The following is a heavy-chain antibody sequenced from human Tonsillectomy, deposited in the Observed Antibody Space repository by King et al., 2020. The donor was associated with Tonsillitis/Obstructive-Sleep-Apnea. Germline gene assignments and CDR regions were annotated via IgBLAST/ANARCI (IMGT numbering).Heavy chain of an antibody. Sequence: QLVQSGAEVKKTGSSVKVSCKASGGTFSSYAISWVRQAPGQGLEWMGRVIPNVGIGKYAQKFQGRVTISADKSTTTAYMELSILRFEDTAVYYCAREGSGGGSWGYNWFDSWGQGTLVTVSS. CDR2: VIPNVGIG. V-gene: IGHV1-69*09. D-gene: IGHD3-16*01. CDR3: AREGSGGGSWGYNWFDS. CDR1: GGTFSSYA. J-gene: IGHJ5*01.